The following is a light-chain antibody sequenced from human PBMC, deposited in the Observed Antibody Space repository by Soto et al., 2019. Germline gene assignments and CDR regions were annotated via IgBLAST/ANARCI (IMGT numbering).Light chain of an antibody. Sequence: EIVMTQSPATLSVSPGERATLSCRASQSVGRNLAWYQQKPGQAPRLLIYGASTRPTGIPARFSGSGSGTEVTLTISSLQSEDFAVYYCQQYNNWPPGISFGGGTKVEIK. V-gene: IGKV3-15*01. J-gene: IGKJ4*01. CDR3: QQYNNWPPGIS. CDR2: GAS. CDR1: QSVGRN.